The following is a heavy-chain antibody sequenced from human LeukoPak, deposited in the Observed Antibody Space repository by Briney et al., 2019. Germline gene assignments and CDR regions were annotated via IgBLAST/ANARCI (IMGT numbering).Heavy chain of an antibody. CDR3: ARDSNGYYNFDY. Sequence: GGSLRLSCAASGCTFDDYGMSWVRQAPGKGLEWVSGINWNGGSTGYADSVKGRFTISRDNAKNSLYLQMNSLRAEDTALYYCARDSNGYYNFDYWGQGTLVTVSS. CDR2: INWNGGST. V-gene: IGHV3-20*04. J-gene: IGHJ4*02. D-gene: IGHD3-22*01. CDR1: GCTFDDYG.